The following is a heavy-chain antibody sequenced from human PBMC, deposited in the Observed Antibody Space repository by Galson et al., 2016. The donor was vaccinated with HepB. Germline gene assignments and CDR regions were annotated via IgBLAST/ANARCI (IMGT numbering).Heavy chain of an antibody. D-gene: IGHD3-16*01. Sequence: SETLSLTCGVSGDSMSSHDWWSWIRQPPGKGLEWIGEIHPSGSTNSNPSLASRLSMSFDMSTNEASLRLNFMTAEDTATYFCTRESGAFVPFGFWGQGAPVVVSS. CDR3: TRESGAFVPFGF. CDR2: IHPSGST. J-gene: IGHJ4*02. V-gene: IGHV4-4*02. CDR1: GDSMSSHDW.